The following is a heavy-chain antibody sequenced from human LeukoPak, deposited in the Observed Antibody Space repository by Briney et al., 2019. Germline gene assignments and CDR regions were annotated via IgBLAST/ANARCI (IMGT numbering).Heavy chain of an antibody. Sequence: QPGGSLRLSCAASGFTFSSYVMSWVRQAPEKGLEWVSAISGSGGSTYYADSVKGRFTISRDNSKNTLYLQMNCLRAEDTAVYYCALQGSHYYYYYMDVWGKGTTVTVSS. V-gene: IGHV3-23*01. J-gene: IGHJ6*03. CDR1: GFTFSSYV. CDR2: ISGSGGST. CDR3: ALQGSHYYYYYMDV. D-gene: IGHD3-10*01.